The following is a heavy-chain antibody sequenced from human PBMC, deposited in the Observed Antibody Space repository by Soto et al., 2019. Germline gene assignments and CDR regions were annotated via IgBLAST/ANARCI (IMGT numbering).Heavy chain of an antibody. CDR3: ASEYCSGGSCPLYYGMDV. CDR1: RYIFAISA. D-gene: IGHD2-15*01. CDR2: LTPSGGST. V-gene: IGHV1-46*01. J-gene: IGHJ6*02. Sequence: VKVSCEDSRYIFAISALSWLRQYPGQVLQWIAILTPSGGSTSSAQKFQGRVTIPRDTSASTAYMELSSLRSEDTAVYYCASEYCSGGSCPLYYGMDVWGQGTTVTLSS.